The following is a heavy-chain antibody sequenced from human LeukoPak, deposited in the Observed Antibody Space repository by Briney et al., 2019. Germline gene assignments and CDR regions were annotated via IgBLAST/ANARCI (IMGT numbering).Heavy chain of an antibody. V-gene: IGHV3-30-3*01. CDR2: ISYDGSNK. CDR1: GFTFSSYA. D-gene: IGHD2-2*02. J-gene: IGHJ6*02. Sequence: GGSLRVSCAASGFTFSSYARHWVRQAPGKGLEWVAVISYDGSNKYYADSVKGRFTISRDNSKNTLYLQMNSLRAEDTAVYYCARGGLLYTPRGVWGQGPTVTVPS. CDR3: ARGGLLYTPRGV.